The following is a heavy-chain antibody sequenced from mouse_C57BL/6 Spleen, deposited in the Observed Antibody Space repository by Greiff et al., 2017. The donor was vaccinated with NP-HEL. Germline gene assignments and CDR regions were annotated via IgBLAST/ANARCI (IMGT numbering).Heavy chain of an antibody. CDR3: ALITTVVADWYFDV. Sequence: QVQLQQSGAELARPGASVKMSCKASCYTFTSYTMHWVKQRPGQGLEWIGYINPSSGYTKYNQKFKDKATLTADKSSSTAYMQLSSLTSEDSAVYYCALITTVVADWYFDVWGTGTTVTVSS. CDR2: INPSSGYT. J-gene: IGHJ1*03. CDR1: CYTFTSYT. V-gene: IGHV1-4*01. D-gene: IGHD1-1*01.